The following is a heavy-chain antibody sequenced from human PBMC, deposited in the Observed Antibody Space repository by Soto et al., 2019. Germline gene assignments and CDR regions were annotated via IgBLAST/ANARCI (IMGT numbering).Heavy chain of an antibody. Sequence: GASVKVSCKASGYTFTTYTIHWVRQAPGQRLECMGWINTGNGNTKYSQEFQGRVTLTRDTSASTAYMELSSLRSEDTAVYYCARDGTGLFDYWGQGTLVTVSS. CDR3: ARDGTGLFDY. CDR1: GYTFTTYT. V-gene: IGHV1-3*04. CDR2: INTGNGNT. D-gene: IGHD1-26*01. J-gene: IGHJ4*02.